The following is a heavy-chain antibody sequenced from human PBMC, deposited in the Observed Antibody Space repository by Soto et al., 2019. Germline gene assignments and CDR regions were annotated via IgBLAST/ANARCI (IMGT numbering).Heavy chain of an antibody. CDR1: GLTFSSYA. CDR2: ISGGTSST. V-gene: IGHV3-23*01. CDR3: AKERWAAAGTPTLAY. J-gene: IGHJ4*02. Sequence: EVQLLESGGGLVQPGGSLRLSCAASGLTFSSYAMSWVRQAAGKGLECVSAISGGTSSTYYADSVKGRFTISRDNSKNTLYLQMNSLRAEDTAVYYCAKERWAAAGTPTLAYWGQGTLVTVSS. D-gene: IGHD6-13*01.